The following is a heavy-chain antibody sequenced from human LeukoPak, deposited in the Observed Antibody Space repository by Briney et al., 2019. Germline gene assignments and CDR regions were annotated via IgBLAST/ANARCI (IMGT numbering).Heavy chain of an antibody. CDR1: GFTFSSYA. V-gene: IGHV3-30-3*01. Sequence: PGGSLRLSCAASGFTFSSYAMHWVRQAPGKGLEWVAVISYDGSNKYYADSVKGRFTISRDNSKNTLYLQMNSLRAEDTAVYYCARVRLRFLERLSFDYWGQGTLVTVSS. CDR3: ARVRLRFLERLSFDY. D-gene: IGHD3-3*01. CDR2: ISYDGSNK. J-gene: IGHJ4*02.